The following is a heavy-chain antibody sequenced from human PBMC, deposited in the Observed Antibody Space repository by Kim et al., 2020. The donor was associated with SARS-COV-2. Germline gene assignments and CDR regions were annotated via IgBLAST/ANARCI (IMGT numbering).Heavy chain of an antibody. CDR1: GYTFTSYG. V-gene: IGHV1-18*01. CDR3: ARVGGPYYDNLTGYYNVMGY. CDR2: ISAYNGNT. J-gene: IGHJ4*02. Sequence: ASVKVSCKASGYTFTSYGISWVRQAPGQGLEWMGWISAYNGNTNYAQKLQGRVTMTTDTSTSTAYMELRSLRSDDTAVYYCARVGGPYYDNLTGYYNVMGYWGQGTLVTVSS. D-gene: IGHD3-9*01.